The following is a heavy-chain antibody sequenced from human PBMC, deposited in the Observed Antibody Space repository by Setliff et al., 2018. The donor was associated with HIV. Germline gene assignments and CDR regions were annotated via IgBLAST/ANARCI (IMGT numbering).Heavy chain of an antibody. D-gene: IGHD2-15*01. CDR2: INTANGNT. Sequence: ASVKVSCKASGDTFRTYGINWMRQAPGQRLEYLGWINTANGNTKYSQDLQGRVTITRDTSASTSYMELSSLRSQDTAVYYCARGPLFVDHYYPHHYMDVWGKGTTVTVSS. J-gene: IGHJ6*03. CDR3: ARGPLFVDHYYPHHYMDV. CDR1: GDTFRTYG. V-gene: IGHV1-3*03.